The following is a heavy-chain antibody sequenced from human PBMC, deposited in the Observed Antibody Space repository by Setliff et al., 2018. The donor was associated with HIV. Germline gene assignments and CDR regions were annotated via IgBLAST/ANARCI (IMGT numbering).Heavy chain of an antibody. J-gene: IGHJ4*02. CDR1: GGSFSGHY. V-gene: IGHV4-34*01. CDR2: INHSGST. D-gene: IGHD5-18*01. Sequence: PSETLSLTCAVYGGSFSGHYWSWIRQPPGRGLEWIGEINHSGSTNYNPSLKSRVTISVDTSKNQFSLKLSSVTAADTAVYYCARGALRGYSYGLYYWGQGTLVTVSS. CDR3: ARGALRGYSYGLYY.